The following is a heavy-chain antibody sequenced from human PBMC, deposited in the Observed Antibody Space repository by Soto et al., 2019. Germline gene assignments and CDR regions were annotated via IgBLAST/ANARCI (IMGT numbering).Heavy chain of an antibody. D-gene: IGHD2-2*01. Sequence: QVQLQQWGAGLLKPSETLSLTCTVYGGSFSTYHWSWIRQPPGKGLDWIGEISHSGNTNYTPSLMGLVTSTIDTSKSQFSLKLNSVTATDTAVYYCHVPYPCYFDSCGQGTLVTVSS. V-gene: IGHV4-34*01. CDR1: GGSFSTYH. CDR3: HVPYPCYFDS. CDR2: ISHSGNT. J-gene: IGHJ4*01.